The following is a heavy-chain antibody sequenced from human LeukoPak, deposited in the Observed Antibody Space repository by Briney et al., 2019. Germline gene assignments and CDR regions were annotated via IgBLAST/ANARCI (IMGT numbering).Heavy chain of an antibody. J-gene: IGHJ4*02. D-gene: IGHD6-13*01. CDR2: IIPIFGTA. V-gene: IGHV1-69*05. CDR1: GGTFSSYA. CDR3: ARVRTGFNIDGRISSSWYYFDY. Sequence: ASVKVSCKASGGTFSSYAISWVRQAPGQGLEWMGGIIPIFGTANYAQKFQGRVTITTDESTSTAYMELSSLRSEDTAVYYCARVRTGFNIDGRISSSWYYFDYWGQGTLVTVSS.